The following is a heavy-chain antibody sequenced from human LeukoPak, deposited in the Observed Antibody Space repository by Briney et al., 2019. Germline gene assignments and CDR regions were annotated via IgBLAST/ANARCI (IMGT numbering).Heavy chain of an antibody. CDR1: GGSISSGSNY. CDR3: ASAMVRGVIIHFDY. Sequence: PSETLSLTCTVSGGSISSGSNYWGWIRQPPGKTLEWIGSIYSSGSTYYNPSLKSRVTISVDTSKNQFSLKLSSVTAADTAVYYCASAMVRGVIIHFDYWGQGTLVTVSS. V-gene: IGHV4-39*01. CDR2: IYSSGST. J-gene: IGHJ4*02. D-gene: IGHD3-10*01.